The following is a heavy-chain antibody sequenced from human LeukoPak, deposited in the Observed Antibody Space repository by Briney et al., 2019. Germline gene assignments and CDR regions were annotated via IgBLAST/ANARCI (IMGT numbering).Heavy chain of an antibody. CDR3: ARGPSGNLDS. J-gene: IGHJ4*02. D-gene: IGHD1-26*01. CDR1: GFTFRSFF. CDR2: ITTGGDTK. V-gene: IGHV3-21*01. Sequence: GGSLRLSCTASGFTFRSFFMNWVRQVPGKGLEWVSSITTGGDTKYYTDSVKGRFTIARDNAQNSLSLQMNGLRDEDTAIYYCARGPSGNLDSWGQGTLVTVSS.